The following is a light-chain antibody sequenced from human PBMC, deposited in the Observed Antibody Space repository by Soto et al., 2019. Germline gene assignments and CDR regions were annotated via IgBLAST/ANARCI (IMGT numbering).Light chain of an antibody. CDR1: QSISRG. J-gene: IGKJ1*01. Sequence: DIKMTQSPSTLSASAGDRVTITCRASQSISRGLAWYQQKPGKAPKLLIYKASSLESGVPSRFSGSGSGTEFTLTISSLQPDDFATYCSQPDNTYSLTFGQGTKVEIK. CDR3: QPDNTYSLT. CDR2: KAS. V-gene: IGKV1-5*03.